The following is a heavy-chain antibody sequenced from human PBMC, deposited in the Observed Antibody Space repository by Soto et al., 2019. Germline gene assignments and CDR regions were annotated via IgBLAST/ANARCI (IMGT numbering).Heavy chain of an antibody. V-gene: IGHV3-23*01. CDR3: AKDQSNSNPLYYFDF. Sequence: GSLRLSCAASGFTFIIYAITWFRHSAFKGLEWVSSMSRTGDNTYYADSVKGRFTISRDNSKNTLYLQMNSLRAEDTAIYYCAKDQSNSNPLYYFDFWGPGTLVTVSS. J-gene: IGHJ4*02. CDR1: GFTFIIYA. D-gene: IGHD3-22*01. CDR2: MSRTGDNT.